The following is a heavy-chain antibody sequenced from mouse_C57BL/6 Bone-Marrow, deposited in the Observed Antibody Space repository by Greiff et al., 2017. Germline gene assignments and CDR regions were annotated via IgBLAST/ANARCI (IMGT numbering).Heavy chain of an antibody. V-gene: IGHV6-3*01. J-gene: IGHJ2*01. D-gene: IGHD1-1*01. CDR3: TRDYGSSLY. Sequence: EVKVVESGGGLVQPGGSMKLSCVASGFTFSNYWMNWVRQSPEKGLEWVAQIRLKSDNYATHYAESVKGRFTISRDDSKSSVYLQMNNLRAEDTGIYYCTRDYGSSLYWGQGTTLTVSS. CDR2: IRLKSDNYAT. CDR1: GFTFSNYW.